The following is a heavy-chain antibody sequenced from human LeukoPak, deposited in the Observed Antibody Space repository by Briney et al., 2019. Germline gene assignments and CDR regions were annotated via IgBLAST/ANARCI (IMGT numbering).Heavy chain of an antibody. CDR3: AGGATVVTLNY. V-gene: IGHV3-23*01. CDR1: GFTFSIYA. D-gene: IGHD4-23*01. CDR2: ITSSGDGT. Sequence: GGSLRLSCAASGFTFSIYAMSWVRQAPGKGLQWVSSITSSGDGTYYADSVKGRFTISRDNSKNTLNLQMNSLRTEDTAVYYCAGGATVVTLNYWGQGTLVTVSS. J-gene: IGHJ4*02.